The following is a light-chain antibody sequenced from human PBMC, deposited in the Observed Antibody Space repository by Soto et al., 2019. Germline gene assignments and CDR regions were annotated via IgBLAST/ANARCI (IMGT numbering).Light chain of an antibody. Sequence: IQFTQSPSSLSASVGDRVTITCRASPAIASFLAWYQQKPGTAPKLLIYGASTLQSGVPSRFSGSRSGTDYTLTIASMQPEDFANYYCQQLNGSPWTFGQGTKVDIK. CDR2: GAS. CDR3: QQLNGSPWT. V-gene: IGKV1-9*01. J-gene: IGKJ1*01. CDR1: PAIASF.